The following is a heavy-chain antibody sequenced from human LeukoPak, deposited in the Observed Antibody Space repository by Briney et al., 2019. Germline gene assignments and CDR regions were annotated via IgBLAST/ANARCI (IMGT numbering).Heavy chain of an antibody. Sequence: GGSLRLSCAASGFTMSHYGVSWVRQAPGKGLEWISGIRSAVETTHYADSVKGRFTVSRDNFKNTLYLQMNSLRAEDTALYYCARKLWHRNDCWGQGTLVTVSS. CDR3: ARKLWHRNDC. CDR1: GFTMSHYG. CDR2: IRSAVETT. D-gene: IGHD3-16*01. J-gene: IGHJ4*02. V-gene: IGHV3-23*01.